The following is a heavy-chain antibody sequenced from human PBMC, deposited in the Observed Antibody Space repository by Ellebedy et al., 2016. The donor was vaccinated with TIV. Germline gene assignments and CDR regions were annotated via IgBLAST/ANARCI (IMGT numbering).Heavy chain of an antibody. D-gene: IGHD1-14*01. CDR3: ARELSGNNRHAFDY. V-gene: IGHV4-59*13. CDR1: GGSISSNY. Sequence: MPSETLSLTCTVSGGSISSNYWSWIRQPPGKGLEWIGYMSYSGRTDYNPSLKRRATVSIDTSKNQFSLKLSSVAAADTAGYYCARELSGNNRHAFDYWGQGTLVTVSS. CDR2: MSYSGRT. J-gene: IGHJ4*02.